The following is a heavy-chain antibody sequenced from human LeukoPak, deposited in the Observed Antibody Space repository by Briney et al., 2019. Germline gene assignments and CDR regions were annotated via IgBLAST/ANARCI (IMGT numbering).Heavy chain of an antibody. J-gene: IGHJ4*02. CDR2: IYSSGST. D-gene: IGHD2-15*01. V-gene: IGHV4-39*01. CDR1: GGSFTSGSYY. Sequence: KPSETLSLTCTVSGGSFTSGSYYWGWIRQPPGQGLEWIGSIYSSGSTSYNPSLKSRITISVDMFKNQFSLKLSSVTAADTALYYCARATVGFCGGGTCYPSAVDYWGQGTLVTVSS. CDR3: ARATVGFCGGGTCYPSAVDY.